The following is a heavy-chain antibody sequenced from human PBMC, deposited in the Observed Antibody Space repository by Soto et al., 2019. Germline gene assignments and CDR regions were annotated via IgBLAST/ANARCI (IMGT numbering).Heavy chain of an antibody. D-gene: IGHD2-8*01. Sequence: QVQLVQSGAEVKKPGASVKISCKASGYTFTSYYMHWVRQAPGQGLEWMGIINPSGGSTNYAQKPQLRVAMTRDTSTSTVYRELNSLRSEDTAVYYCARPPYPGCINAVCYPLDYWGQGTLVTVSS. J-gene: IGHJ4*02. V-gene: IGHV1-46*01. CDR1: GYTFTSYY. CDR2: INPSGGST. CDR3: ARPPYPGCINAVCYPLDY.